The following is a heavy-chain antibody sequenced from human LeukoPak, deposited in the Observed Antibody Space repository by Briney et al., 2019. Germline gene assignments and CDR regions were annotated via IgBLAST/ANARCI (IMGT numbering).Heavy chain of an antibody. CDR2: ISAYNGNT. CDR3: ARVPPYYDILTGQPYYYYYMDV. CDR1: GYTFTSYG. J-gene: IGHJ6*03. V-gene: IGHV1-18*01. Sequence: GASVKVSCKASGYTFTSYGISWVRQAPGQGLEWMGWISAYNGNTNYAQKLQGRVTMTTDTSTSTAYMELRSLRSDDTAVYYCARVPPYYDILTGQPYYYYYMDVWGKGTTVTVSS. D-gene: IGHD3-9*01.